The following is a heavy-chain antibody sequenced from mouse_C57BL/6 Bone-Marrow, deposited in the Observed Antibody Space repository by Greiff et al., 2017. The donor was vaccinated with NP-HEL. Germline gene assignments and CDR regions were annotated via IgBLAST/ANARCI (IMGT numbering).Heavy chain of an antibody. CDR3: ARLAGYYYAMDY. Sequence: QVQLQQSGAELVKPGASVKLSCKASGYTFTSYWMHWVKQRPGQDLEWIGMIHPNSGSTNYNEKFKSKATLTVDKSSSTAYMQLSSLTSEDSAVYYCARLAGYYYAMDYWGQGTSVTVSS. V-gene: IGHV1-64*01. D-gene: IGHD2-2*01. CDR1: GYTFTSYW. CDR2: IHPNSGST. J-gene: IGHJ4*01.